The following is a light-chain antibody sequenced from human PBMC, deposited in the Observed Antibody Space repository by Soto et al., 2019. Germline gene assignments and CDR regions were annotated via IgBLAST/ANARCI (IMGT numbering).Light chain of an antibody. J-gene: IGKJ1*01. CDR2: DAS. CDR3: QQNKEWPGT. V-gene: IGKV3-15*01. Sequence: EIVMTQSPATLSVSPGERVTLSCRASQSVSSYLAWFQQKPGQAPRLLIYDASTRATGIPVMFSGSGSGTEFTLTISSLQSEDFGIYYCQQNKEWPGTFGQGTKVEIK. CDR1: QSVSSY.